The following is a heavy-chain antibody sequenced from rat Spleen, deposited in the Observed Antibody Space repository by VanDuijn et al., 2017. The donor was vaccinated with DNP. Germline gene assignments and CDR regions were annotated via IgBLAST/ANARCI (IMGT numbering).Heavy chain of an antibody. D-gene: IGHD1-9*01. J-gene: IGHJ2*01. Sequence: EVQLVDSGGGLVQPGRSMKLSCAASGFTFIDYYMAWVRQDPTKGLDGVASISSTGGSNYYPDFVNGRFTISRDTEKSSLYLQMDSLRSEDTATYYCTTESTYYGYFDYWGQGVMVPVSS. CDR1: GFTFIDYY. CDR2: ISSTGGSN. CDR3: TTESTYYGYFDY. V-gene: IGHV5-20*01.